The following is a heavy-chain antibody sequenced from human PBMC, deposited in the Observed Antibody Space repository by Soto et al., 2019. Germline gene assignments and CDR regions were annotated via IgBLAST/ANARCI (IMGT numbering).Heavy chain of an antibody. J-gene: IGHJ3*02. D-gene: IGHD2-15*01. V-gene: IGHV5-51*01. CDR1: GYSFTSYW. Sequence: ESLKISGKGSGYSFTSYWIGWVRQMPGKGLEWMGIIYPGDSDTRYSPSFQGQVTISADKSISTAYLQWSSLKASDTAMYYCARRPYRSGGSCYSDAFDIWGQGTMVTVSS. CDR3: ARRPYRSGGSCYSDAFDI. CDR2: IYPGDSDT.